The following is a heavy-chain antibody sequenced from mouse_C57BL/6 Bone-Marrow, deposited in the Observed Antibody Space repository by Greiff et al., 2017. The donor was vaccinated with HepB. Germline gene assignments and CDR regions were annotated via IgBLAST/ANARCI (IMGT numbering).Heavy chain of an antibody. CDR3: TRAPLITTVVAKYYYAMDY. Sequence: EVMLVESGEGLVKPGGSLKLSCAASGFTFSSYAMSWVRQTPEKRLEWVAYISSGGDDIYYADTVKGRITISRDNARNTLYLQMSSLKSEYTAMYYCTRAPLITTVVAKYYYAMDYWGQGTSVTVSS. CDR1: GFTFSSYA. D-gene: IGHD1-1*01. CDR2: ISSGGDDI. J-gene: IGHJ4*01. V-gene: IGHV5-9-1*02.